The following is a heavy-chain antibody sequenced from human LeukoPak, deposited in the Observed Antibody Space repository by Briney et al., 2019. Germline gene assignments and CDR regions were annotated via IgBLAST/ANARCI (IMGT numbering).Heavy chain of an antibody. CDR3: ASHGSGYYFGY. J-gene: IGHJ4*02. D-gene: IGHD3-22*01. CDR1: GGTFSSYA. V-gene: IGHV1-69*13. Sequence: SVKVSCKASGGTFSSYAISWVRQAPGQGLEWMGGIIPIFGTANYAQKFQGRVTITADESTSTAYMELSSLRSEDTAVYCCASHGSGYYFGYWGQGTLVTVSS. CDR2: IIPIFGTA.